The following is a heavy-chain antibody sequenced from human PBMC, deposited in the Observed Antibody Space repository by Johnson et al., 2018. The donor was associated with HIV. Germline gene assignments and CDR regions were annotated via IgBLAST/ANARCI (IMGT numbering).Heavy chain of an antibody. J-gene: IGHJ3*02. V-gene: IGHV3-15*01. CDR3: TTGSFFDI. CDR1: AFTFSDYY. CDR2: IKRKTDGATT. Sequence: VQLVESGGDLVKPGGSLRLSCAASAFTFSDYYMSWIRQAPGKGLEWVGRIKRKTDGATTDYAAPVKGRFTISRDASKNTLYLQMNSLKTEETAVYYCTTGSFFDIWGQGTMVTVSS.